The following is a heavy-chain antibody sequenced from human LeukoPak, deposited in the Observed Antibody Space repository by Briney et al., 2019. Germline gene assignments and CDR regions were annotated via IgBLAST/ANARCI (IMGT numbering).Heavy chain of an antibody. CDR1: GITFRDYA. J-gene: IGHJ4*02. V-gene: IGHV3-23*01. D-gene: IGHD3-22*01. Sequence: PGGSLRLSCAVSGITFRDYAISWVRQAPGKGLEWVSVISGTGATKHYADSVKGRLTISRDNSQNMVFLQMNSLSAEDTAVYYCVTDYFDRSGDYTVDYWGQGSLVTVSS. CDR3: VTDYFDRSGDYTVDY. CDR2: ISGTGATK.